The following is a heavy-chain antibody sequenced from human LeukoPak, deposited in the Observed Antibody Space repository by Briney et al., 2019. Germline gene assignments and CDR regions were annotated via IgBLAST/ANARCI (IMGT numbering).Heavy chain of an antibody. Sequence: GGSLRLSCAASGFTFTSYSMNWVRQAPGKGLEWVSTISGGGGSTYYADSVKGRFTISRDNSKNTLYLQVNSLRAEDTAVYYCATHSSSIDHWGQGTLVTVSS. D-gene: IGHD6-6*01. CDR2: ISGGGGST. J-gene: IGHJ5*02. CDR1: GFTFTSYS. V-gene: IGHV3-23*01. CDR3: ATHSSSIDH.